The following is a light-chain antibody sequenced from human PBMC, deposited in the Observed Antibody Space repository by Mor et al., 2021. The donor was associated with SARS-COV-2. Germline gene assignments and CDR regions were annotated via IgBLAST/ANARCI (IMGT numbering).Light chain of an antibody. CDR1: YNY. J-gene: IGLJ1*01. CDR2: NVD. Sequence: YNYVSWYQHHPDTAPRLIIFNVDHRPSGVSSRFTGSQSGNTASLTISGLQAEDEAEYYCSSYRNDDIVRVFGTGTKVTV. CDR3: SSYRNDDIVRV. V-gene: IGLV2-14*03.